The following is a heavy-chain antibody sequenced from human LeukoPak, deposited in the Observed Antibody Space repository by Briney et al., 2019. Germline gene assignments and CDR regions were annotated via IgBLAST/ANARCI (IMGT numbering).Heavy chain of an antibody. CDR2: IKSDTDGETT. Sequence: GGSLRLSCAASGFSFNDAWMSWVRQAPGKGLEWVGRIKSDTDGETTDYAAPVKGRFTISRDDSRNALYLQMTTLKTEDTALYYCTTDPHSGYCSGVSCYPYDYWGQGTLVTVSS. J-gene: IGHJ4*02. CDR1: GFSFNDAW. CDR3: TTDPHSGYCSGVSCYPYDY. V-gene: IGHV3-15*01. D-gene: IGHD2-15*01.